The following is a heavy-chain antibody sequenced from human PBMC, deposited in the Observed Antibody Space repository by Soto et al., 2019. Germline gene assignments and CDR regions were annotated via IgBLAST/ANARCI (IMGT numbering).Heavy chain of an antibody. J-gene: IGHJ5*02. Sequence: SGPTLVNPTQTLTLTCTFSGFSLITSGMCVSWIRQPPGKRLEWIGHIFHTGDTSYNPSLRSRVTMALNLSKNQFFLILSSVTTADTAIYYCARVTAAPGTPLKFDPWGQGTLVTVSS. CDR2: IFHTGDT. D-gene: IGHD6-13*01. CDR1: GFSLITSGMC. V-gene: IGHV4-61*08. CDR3: ARVTAAPGTPLKFDP.